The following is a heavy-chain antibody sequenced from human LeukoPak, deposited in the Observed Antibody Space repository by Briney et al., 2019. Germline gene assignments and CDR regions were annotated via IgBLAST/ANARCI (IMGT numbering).Heavy chain of an antibody. V-gene: IGHV3-23*01. D-gene: IGHD3-3*01. CDR1: GFTFSSYV. Sequence: GGSLRLSCAASGFTFSSYVMSWVRQAPGKGMEWVSTISGSGGSTYYADSVKGRFTISRDNSKNTLYLQMNSLRTSDTAMYYCARSYPDFGVVLTDYWGQGTLVTVSS. J-gene: IGHJ4*02. CDR3: ARSYPDFGVVLTDY. CDR2: ISGSGGST.